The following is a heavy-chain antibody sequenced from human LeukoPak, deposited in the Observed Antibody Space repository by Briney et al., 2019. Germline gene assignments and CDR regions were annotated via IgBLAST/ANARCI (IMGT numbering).Heavy chain of an antibody. CDR3: ARALRDILTGYYLDY. CDR2: ISSSSSYI. Sequence: GGSLRLSCAASGFTFSSYSMNWVRRAPGKGLEWVSSISSSSSYIYYADSVKGRFTISRDNAKNSLYLQMNSLRAEDTAVYYCARALRDILTGYYLDYWGQGTLVTVSS. D-gene: IGHD3-9*01. V-gene: IGHV3-21*01. CDR1: GFTFSSYS. J-gene: IGHJ4*02.